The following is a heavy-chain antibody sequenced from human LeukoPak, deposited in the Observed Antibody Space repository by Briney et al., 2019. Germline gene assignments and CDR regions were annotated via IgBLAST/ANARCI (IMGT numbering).Heavy chain of an antibody. Sequence: ASVKVSCKASGYTFTSYYMHWVRQAPGQGLEWMGIINPSGGSTSYAQKFQGRVTMTRDTSTSTVYMELSSLRSEDTAVYYCARGMGYDFWSGYAYYYGMDVWGQGTTVTVSS. CDR2: INPSGGST. CDR1: GYTFTSYY. J-gene: IGHJ6*02. V-gene: IGHV1-46*01. D-gene: IGHD3-3*01. CDR3: ARGMGYDFWSGYAYYYGMDV.